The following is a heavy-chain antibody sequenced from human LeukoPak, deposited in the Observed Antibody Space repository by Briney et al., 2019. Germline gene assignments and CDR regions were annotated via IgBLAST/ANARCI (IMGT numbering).Heavy chain of an antibody. J-gene: IGHJ3*02. CDR1: GGSISSSSYY. D-gene: IGHD3-16*02. Sequence: SETLSLTCTVSGGSISSSSYYWGWIRQPPGKGLEWIGSIYYSGSTYYNPSLKSRVTISVDTSKNQFSLKLSSVTAADTAVYYCARVLYDYVWGSYRPDAFDIWGQGTMVTVSS. CDR3: ARVLYDYVWGSYRPDAFDI. V-gene: IGHV4-39*07. CDR2: IYYSGST.